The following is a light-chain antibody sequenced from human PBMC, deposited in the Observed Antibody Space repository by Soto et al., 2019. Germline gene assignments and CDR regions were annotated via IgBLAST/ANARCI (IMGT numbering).Light chain of an antibody. J-gene: IGKJ5*01. CDR1: QSFLQIAGQTH. CDR3: LQRTHLPHT. Sequence: VMTQPQLYLAVSPGQASSIFCNSSQSFLQIAGQTHLFWYLQKPGQSPHLLIYEVSNRFSGVPDRFSGGGSGTDYTLKISRVEAEDVGIYYCLQRTHLPHTFGQGTRLEIK. V-gene: IGKV2D-29*02. CDR2: EVS.